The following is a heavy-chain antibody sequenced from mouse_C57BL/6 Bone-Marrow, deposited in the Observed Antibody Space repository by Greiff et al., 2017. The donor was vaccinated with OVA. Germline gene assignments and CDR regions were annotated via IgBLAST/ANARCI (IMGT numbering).Heavy chain of an antibody. CDR2: IYPGSGST. Sequence: QVQLQQPGAELVKPGASVKMSCKASGYTFTSYWITWVKQRPGQGLEWIGDIYPGSGSTNYNEKFKSKATLPVDTSSSRAYMQLSSLRSEDAAVYYCARKDYGSSYDDWGQGTTLTVSS. D-gene: IGHD1-1*01. V-gene: IGHV1-55*01. J-gene: IGHJ2*01. CDR1: GYTFTSYW. CDR3: ARKDYGSSYDD.